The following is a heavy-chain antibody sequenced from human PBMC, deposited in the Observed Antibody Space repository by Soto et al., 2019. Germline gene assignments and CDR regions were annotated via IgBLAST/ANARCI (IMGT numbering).Heavy chain of an antibody. Sequence: EVQLVESGGGLIPPGGSLRLSCAASGFLVNSAYMTWVRQAPGKGLEWLSMINSDGSTLYAESVKGRFTISRDNSKNRMDLQMNSLRADDTTMYYCARIGYTFAWGYWGQGTLVTVTS. CDR2: INSDGST. J-gene: IGHJ4*02. V-gene: IGHV3-53*01. CDR3: ARIGYTFAWGY. D-gene: IGHD5-18*01. CDR1: GFLVNSAY.